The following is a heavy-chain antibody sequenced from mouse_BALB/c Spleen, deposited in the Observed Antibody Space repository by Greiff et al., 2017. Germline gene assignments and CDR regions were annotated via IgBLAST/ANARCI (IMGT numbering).Heavy chain of an antibody. CDR3: ARGGNYLHYYAMDY. CDR1: GYSITSGYY. Sequence: EVQLVESGPGLVKPSQSLSLTCSVTGYSITSGYYWNWIRQFPGNKLEWMGYISYDGSNNYNPSLKNRISITRDTSKNQFFLKLNSVTTEDTATYYCARGGNYLHYYAMDYWGQGTSVTVSS. V-gene: IGHV3-6*02. CDR2: ISYDGSN. D-gene: IGHD2-1*01. J-gene: IGHJ4*01.